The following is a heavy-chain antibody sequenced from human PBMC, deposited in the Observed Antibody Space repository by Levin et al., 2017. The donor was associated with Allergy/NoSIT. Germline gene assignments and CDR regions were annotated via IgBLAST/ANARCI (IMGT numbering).Heavy chain of an antibody. CDR3: ARDRFYNWNDVPSYYDYYMDV. CDR1: GGSISSGSYY. D-gene: IGHD1-20*01. CDR2: IYTSGST. V-gene: IGHV4-61*02. J-gene: IGHJ6*03. Sequence: SETLSLTCTVSGGSISSGSYYWSWIRQPAGKGLEWIGRIYTSGSTNYNPSLKSRVTISVDTSKNQFSLKLSSVTAADTAVYYCARDRFYNWNDVPSYYDYYMDVWGKGTTVTVSS.